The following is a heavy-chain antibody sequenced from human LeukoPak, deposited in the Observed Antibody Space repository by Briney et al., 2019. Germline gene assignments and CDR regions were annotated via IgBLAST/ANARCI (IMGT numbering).Heavy chain of an antibody. D-gene: IGHD6-19*01. CDR2: IWYDGSNK. CDR3: ARALRSGWYLDY. J-gene: IGHJ4*02. V-gene: IGHV3-33*08. Sequence: GGSQRLSCAASGFTFSSYDMSWVRQAPGKGLEWVAVIWYDGSNKYYADSVKGRFTISRDNSKNTLYLQMNSLRAEDTAVYYCARALRSGWYLDYWGQGTLVTVPS. CDR1: GFTFSSYD.